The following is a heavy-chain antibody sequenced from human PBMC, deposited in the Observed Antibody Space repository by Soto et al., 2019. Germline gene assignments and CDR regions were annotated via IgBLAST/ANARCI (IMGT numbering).Heavy chain of an antibody. Sequence: QLHLQESGPGLVKPSQTLSLTCTVSGGSIRVQSYYWTWVRQTPGKGLEWVGSSYYSGTSYFHPALKGGVTTSVNTSTNHFSLSLTSVTAADTAVYYCTRRYNWNDYYFDPWGQGTLVTVSS. CDR1: GGSIRVQSYY. CDR3: TRRYNWNDYYFDP. J-gene: IGHJ5*02. D-gene: IGHD1-20*01. V-gene: IGHV4-39*02. CDR2: SYYSGTS.